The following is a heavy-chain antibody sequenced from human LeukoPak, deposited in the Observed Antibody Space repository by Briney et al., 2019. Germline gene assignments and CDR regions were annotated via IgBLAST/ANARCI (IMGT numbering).Heavy chain of an antibody. D-gene: IGHD3-10*01. Sequence: GGSLRLSCAASGFTFDDYGMSWVRQAPGKGLEWVSGINWNGGSTGYADSVKGRSTISRDNAKNSLYLQMTSLRAEDTALYYCARVDPGSYLMFYYVDFWGQGTLVTVSS. CDR2: INWNGGST. V-gene: IGHV3-20*04. CDR1: GFTFDDYG. CDR3: ARVDPGSYLMFYYVDF. J-gene: IGHJ4*02.